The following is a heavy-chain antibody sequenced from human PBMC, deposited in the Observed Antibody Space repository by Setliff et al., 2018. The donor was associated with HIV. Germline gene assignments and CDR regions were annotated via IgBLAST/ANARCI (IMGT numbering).Heavy chain of an antibody. V-gene: IGHV3-7*03. CDR2: IKQDGSEK. CDR3: ARDYLTDYVWGSYRRPLDY. CDR1: GFTFSSYW. D-gene: IGHD3-16*02. J-gene: IGHJ4*02. Sequence: PGGSLRLPCAASGFTFSSYWMSWVRQAPGKGLEWVANIKQDGSEKYYVDSVRGRFTISRDNAKNSLYLQMNSLRAEDTAVYYCARDYLTDYVWGSYRRPLDYWGQGTLVTVSS.